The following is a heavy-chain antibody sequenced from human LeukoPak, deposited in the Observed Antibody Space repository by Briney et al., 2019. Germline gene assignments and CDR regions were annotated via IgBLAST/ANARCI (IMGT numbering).Heavy chain of an antibody. J-gene: IGHJ5*02. V-gene: IGHV1-24*01. CDR2: LDPEDGET. D-gene: IGHD1-7*01. Sequence: VASVTVSFKVSGHTLTEISIHWVRQAPGKGLEWMGGLDPEDGETLYAQKFQGRVTMTEDTSTDTAYMELSSLRSDDTAVYYCATVAGTTWDENWFDPWGQGTLVTVSS. CDR1: GHTLTEIS. CDR3: ATVAGTTWDENWFDP.